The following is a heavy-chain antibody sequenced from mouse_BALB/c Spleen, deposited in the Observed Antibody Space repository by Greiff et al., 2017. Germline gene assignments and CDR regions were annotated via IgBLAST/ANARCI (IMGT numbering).Heavy chain of an antibody. J-gene: IGHJ4*01. CDR3: ATKDGATRGAMDY. D-gene: IGHD1-1*01. CDR1: GFTFSSFG. Sequence: EVQLQQSGGGLVQPGGSRKLSCAASGFTFSSFGMHWVRQAPEKGLEWVAYISSGSSTIYYADTVKGRFTISRDNPKNTLFLQMTSLRSEDTAMYYCATKDGATRGAMDYWGQGTSVTVSS. V-gene: IGHV5-17*02. CDR2: ISSGSSTI.